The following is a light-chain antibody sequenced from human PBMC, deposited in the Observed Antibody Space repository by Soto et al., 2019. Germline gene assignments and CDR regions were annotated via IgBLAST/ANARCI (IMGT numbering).Light chain of an antibody. CDR3: ATWDASLPSWV. J-gene: IGLJ3*02. CDR1: SSNIGSHL. CDR2: TNN. V-gene: IGLV1-44*01. Sequence: QAVVTQPPSVSGTPGQRVTISCSGSSSNIGSHLVNWYQQVPGTAPRLLIYTNNQRPSGVPDRFSDSKSGTSASLAISGLQSEDEAHYYCATWDASLPSWVFGGGTKLTVL.